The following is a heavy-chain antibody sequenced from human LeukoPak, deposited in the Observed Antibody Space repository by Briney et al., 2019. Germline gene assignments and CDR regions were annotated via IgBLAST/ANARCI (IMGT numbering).Heavy chain of an antibody. D-gene: IGHD1-26*01. J-gene: IGHJ4*02. V-gene: IGHV1-2*02. CDR1: GYTFTGYY. CDR3: ATLSGSYYLSFDY. Sequence: ASVKVSCKASGYTFTGYYMHWVRQAPGQGLEWMGWINPNSGGTNYAQKFQGRVTMTRDTSISTAYMELSRLRSDDTAVYYCATLSGSYYLSFDYWGQGTLVTVS. CDR2: INPNSGGT.